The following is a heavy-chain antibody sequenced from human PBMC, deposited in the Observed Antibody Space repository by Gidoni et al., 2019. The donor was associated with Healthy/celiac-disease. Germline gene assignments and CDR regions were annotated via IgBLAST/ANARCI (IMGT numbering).Heavy chain of an antibody. CDR3: ARILNSGYGDY. Sequence: QLVESGGGVVHPGWSLRLPCAASGFTFSSYAMHWVRQAPGKGLEWVAVISYDGSNKYYADSVKGRFTISRDNSKNTLYLQMNSLRAEDTAVYYCARILNSGYGDYWGQGTLVTVSS. J-gene: IGHJ4*02. CDR1: GFTFSSYA. D-gene: IGHD5-12*01. CDR2: ISYDGSNK. V-gene: IGHV3-30*04.